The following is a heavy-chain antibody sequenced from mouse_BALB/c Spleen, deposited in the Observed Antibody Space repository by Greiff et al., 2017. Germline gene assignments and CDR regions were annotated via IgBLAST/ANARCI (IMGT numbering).Heavy chain of an antibody. CDR2: ISSGGSYT. Sequence: EVKLMESGGGLVKPGGSLKLSCAASGFTFSSYAMSWVRQTPEKRLEWVATISSGGSYTYYPDSVKGRFTISRDNAKNTLYLQMSSLRSEDTAMYYCARRNGNYGYFDVWGAGTTVTVSS. CDR1: GFTFSSYA. CDR3: ARRNGNYGYFDV. J-gene: IGHJ1*01. V-gene: IGHV5-9-3*01. D-gene: IGHD2-1*01.